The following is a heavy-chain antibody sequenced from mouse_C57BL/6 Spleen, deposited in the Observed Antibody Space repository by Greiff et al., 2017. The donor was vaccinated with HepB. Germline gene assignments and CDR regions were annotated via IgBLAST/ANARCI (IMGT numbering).Heavy chain of an antibody. J-gene: IGHJ2*01. D-gene: IGHD2-1*01. V-gene: IGHV1-54*01. CDR2: INPGSGGT. CDR3: ARGDGTPYYFDY. Sequence: QVQLQQSGAELVRPGTSVKVSCKASGYAFTNYLIEWVKQRPGQGLEWIGVINPGSGGTNYNEKFKGKATLTADKSSSTAYMQLSSLTSEDSAVYFCARGDGTPYYFDYWGQGTTLTVSS. CDR1: GYAFTNYL.